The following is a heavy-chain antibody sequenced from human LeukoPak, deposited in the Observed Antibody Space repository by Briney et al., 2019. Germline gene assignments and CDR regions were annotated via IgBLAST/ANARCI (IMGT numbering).Heavy chain of an antibody. J-gene: IGHJ4*02. CDR3: VRDFMYNTACTGC. D-gene: IGHD5-18*01. CDR2: ISGSGSGGSGSGGST. V-gene: IGHV3-23*01. CDR1: GFTFSSSA. Sequence: GGSLRLSCAASGFTFSSSAMSWVRQAPGKGLEWVSNISGSGSGGSGSGGSTYYADSVKGRFTISRDNAKNTLYLQMNGLRAEDTAVYYCVRDFMYNTACTGCWGQGTLVTVSS.